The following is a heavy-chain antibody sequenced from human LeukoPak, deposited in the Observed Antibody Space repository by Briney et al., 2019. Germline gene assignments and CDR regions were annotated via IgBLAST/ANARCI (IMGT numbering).Heavy chain of an antibody. CDR3: ARGVGGYYTGIDY. CDR1: GGSISSGGYY. D-gene: IGHD3-3*01. Sequence: SQTLSLTCTVSGGSISSGGYYWSWIRQHPGKGLEWIGYIYYSGSTYYNPSLKSRVTISVDTSRNQFSLKLSSVTAADTAVYYCARGVGGYYTGIDYWGQGTLVTVSS. V-gene: IGHV4-31*03. J-gene: IGHJ4*02. CDR2: IYYSGST.